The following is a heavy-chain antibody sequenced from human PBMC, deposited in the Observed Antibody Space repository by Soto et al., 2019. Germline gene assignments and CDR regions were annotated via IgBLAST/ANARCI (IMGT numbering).Heavy chain of an antibody. CDR1: GGSINNYY. V-gene: IGHV4-59*12. J-gene: IGHJ6*02. Sequence: SETLSLTCTVSGGSINNYYCRWILQPPRKGLEWIGYIYYSGRTSYNPSLKSRVTISVDTSKNQFSLKLSSVTAADTAVYYCARVFITMVRRVIIRPGLDIRGQGTTVTLSS. CDR2: IYYSGRT. CDR3: ARVFITMVRRVIIRPGLDI. D-gene: IGHD3-10*01.